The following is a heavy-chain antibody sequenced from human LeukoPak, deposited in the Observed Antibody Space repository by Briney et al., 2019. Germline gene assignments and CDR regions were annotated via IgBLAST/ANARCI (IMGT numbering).Heavy chain of an antibody. CDR1: GGTFSSYA. J-gene: IGHJ4*02. Sequence: ASVKVSCKASGGTFSSYAISWVRQAPGQGLEWMGGIIPIFGTANYAQKFQGRVTITADESTSTAYMELSSLRSEDTAVYYCASTGRVSTWDTAMVMNYWGQGTLVTVSS. CDR3: ASTGRVSTWDTAMVMNY. D-gene: IGHD5-18*01. V-gene: IGHV1-69*13. CDR2: IIPIFGTA.